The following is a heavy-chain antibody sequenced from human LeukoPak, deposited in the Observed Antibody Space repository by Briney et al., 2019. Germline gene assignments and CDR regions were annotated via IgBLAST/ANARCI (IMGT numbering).Heavy chain of an antibody. J-gene: IGHJ6*03. D-gene: IGHD1-26*01. Sequence: SETLSLTCTVSGGSISSYYWSWIRQPPGKGLERIGYIYYSGSTNYNPSLKSRVTISVDTSKNQFSLKLSSVTAADTAVYYCARDIGYMDVWGKGTTVTVSS. CDR3: ARDIGYMDV. CDR2: IYYSGST. CDR1: GGSISSYY. V-gene: IGHV4-59*01.